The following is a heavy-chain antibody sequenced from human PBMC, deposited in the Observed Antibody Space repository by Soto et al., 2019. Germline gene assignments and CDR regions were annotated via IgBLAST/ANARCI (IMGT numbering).Heavy chain of an antibody. D-gene: IGHD1-7*01. CDR2: IYYSGST. V-gene: IGHV4-59*12. CDR1: GGSLRRYD. J-gene: IGHJ4*02. CDR3: VRKGVERTIDY. Sequence: PSDTLSLTCTVSGGSLRRYDWRLIRQPPGKGLEWIGYIYYSGSTNYNPSLKSRVTISVDTSKNQFSLKLSSVTAADTAVYFCVRKGVERTIDYWGKGTLRTVSS.